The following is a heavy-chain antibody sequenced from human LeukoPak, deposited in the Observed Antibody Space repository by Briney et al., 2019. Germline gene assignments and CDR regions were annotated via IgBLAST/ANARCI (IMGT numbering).Heavy chain of an antibody. CDR2: VYTNGQT. D-gene: IGHD5-24*01. V-gene: IGHV4-61*02. CDR1: GDSITSGTYY. CDR3: ARDGVEMDIDY. Sequence: SETLSLTCTVSGDSITSGTYYWTWIRQPAGKGLEWIGRVYTNGQTNYKPSLKSRVTISVDTSKNQFSLKLSSVTAADTAVYYCARDGVEMDIDYWGQGTLVTDSS. J-gene: IGHJ4*02.